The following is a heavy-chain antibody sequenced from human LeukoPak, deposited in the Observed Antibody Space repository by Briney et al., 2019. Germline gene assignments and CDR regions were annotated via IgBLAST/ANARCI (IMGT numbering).Heavy chain of an antibody. CDR2: ISGSGGST. D-gene: IGHD3-3*01. J-gene: IGHJ4*02. Sequence: GGSLTLSCAASGFTFSSYAMSWVRQAPGKGREWVSAISGSGGSTYYADSVKGRFTISRDNSKNTLYLQMDSLRAEDTAVYYCAKDPYDEEVYYFDYWGQGTLVTVSS. CDR3: AKDPYDEEVYYFDY. V-gene: IGHV3-23*01. CDR1: GFTFSSYA.